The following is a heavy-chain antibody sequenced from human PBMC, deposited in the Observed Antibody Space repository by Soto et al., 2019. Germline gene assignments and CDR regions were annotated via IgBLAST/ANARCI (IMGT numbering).Heavy chain of an antibody. J-gene: IGHJ6*04. Sequence: PWGSRRLSCAASGFTFSSYSMNWVRQDPGKGLEWVSSISSSSYIYYADSVKGRFTISRDNAKNSLYLQMNSLRAEDTAVYYCASDALNGTEVWGNGNTVIVSA. V-gene: IGHV3-21*01. CDR1: GFTFSSYS. CDR2: ISSSSYI. CDR3: ASDALNGTEV.